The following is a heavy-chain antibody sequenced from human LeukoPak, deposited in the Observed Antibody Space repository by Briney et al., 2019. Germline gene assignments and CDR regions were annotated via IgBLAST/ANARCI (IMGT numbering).Heavy chain of an antibody. CDR2: INPNSGGT. V-gene: IGHV1-2*02. CDR1: GYTFTGYY. CDR3: ARDPIDYYDSSGYWKSDNWFDP. J-gene: IGHJ5*02. D-gene: IGHD3-22*01. Sequence: GASVKVSCKASGYTFTGYYMHWVRQAPGQGPEWMGWINPNSGGTNYAQTFQGRVTMTRDTSISSAYMELSRLRSDDTAVYYCARDPIDYYDSSGYWKSDNWFDPWGQGTLVTVSS.